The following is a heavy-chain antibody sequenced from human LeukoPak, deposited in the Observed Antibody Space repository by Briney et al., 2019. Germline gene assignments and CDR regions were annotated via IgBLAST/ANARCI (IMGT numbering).Heavy chain of an antibody. J-gene: IGHJ4*02. CDR1: GYTFTGYY. D-gene: IGHD6-19*01. CDR2: INPNSGGT. Sequence: ASVKVSCKASGYTFTGYYMHWVRQAPGQGLEWMGWINPNSGGTNYAQKFQGRVTMTRDTSISTAYMELSRLRSDDTAVYYCARANDRIAVAGPPTLRYWGQGTLVTVSS. V-gene: IGHV1-2*02. CDR3: ARANDRIAVAGPPTLRY.